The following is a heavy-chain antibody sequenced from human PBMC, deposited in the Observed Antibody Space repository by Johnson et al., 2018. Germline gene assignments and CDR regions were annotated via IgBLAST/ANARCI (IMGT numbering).Heavy chain of an antibody. CDR3: ARVGYSSSGFLSYYYYYYYMDV. D-gene: IGHD6-13*01. CDR2: ISGSGGST. V-gene: IGHV3-23*04. CDR1: GFSFSGYA. Sequence: VQLVESGGGLVQPGGSLRLSCAASGFSFSGYAMSWVRQAPGKWLEWVSGISGSGGSTYYADSVKGRFTISRDNSKNTLYLQMNSLRAEDTAVYYCARVGYSSSGFLSYYYYYYYMDVWGKGTTVTVSS. J-gene: IGHJ6*03.